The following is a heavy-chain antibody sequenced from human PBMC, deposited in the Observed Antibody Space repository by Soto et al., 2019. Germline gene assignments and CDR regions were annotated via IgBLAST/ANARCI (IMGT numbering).Heavy chain of an antibody. V-gene: IGHV3-23*01. CDR3: PRKEGFNWNYAWFDP. CDR2: ISYSGGST. Sequence: GGSLRLSCAASGFTFSSYAMSWVRQAPGKGLEWVSAISYSGGSTYYADSVKGRFTISRDNSKNTLYLQMNSLRAEDTAVYYCPRKEGFNWNYAWFDPWGQGTLVTVSS. D-gene: IGHD1-7*01. CDR1: GFTFSSYA. J-gene: IGHJ5*02.